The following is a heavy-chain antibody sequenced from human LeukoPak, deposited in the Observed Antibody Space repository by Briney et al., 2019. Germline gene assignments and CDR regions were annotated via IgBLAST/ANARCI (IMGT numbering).Heavy chain of an antibody. V-gene: IGHV1-3*01. J-gene: IGHJ4*02. Sequence: GASVKVSCKASGYTFTSYAMHWVRQAPGQRLEWMGWINAGNGNTKYSQKFQGRVTITRDTSASTAYMELSSLRSEDTAVYYCARDPEVGATSPFDYWGQGTLVTVSS. CDR2: INAGNGNT. CDR3: ARDPEVGATSPFDY. CDR1: GYTFTSYA. D-gene: IGHD1-26*01.